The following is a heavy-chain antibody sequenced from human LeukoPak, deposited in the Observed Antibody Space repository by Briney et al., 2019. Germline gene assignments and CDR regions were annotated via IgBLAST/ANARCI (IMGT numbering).Heavy chain of an antibody. V-gene: IGHV3-64*01. J-gene: IGHJ3*01. Sequence: GGSLRLSCAASGFTFSNYAMHWVRQAPGQGPEYVAAISSNGYSTYYANSVKGRFSISRDNSRNILYLQMGSLKTEDTALYYCARDWTSDNWGQGTMVTVSS. CDR1: GFTFSNYA. CDR2: ISSNGYST. D-gene: IGHD2-2*01. CDR3: ARDWTSDN.